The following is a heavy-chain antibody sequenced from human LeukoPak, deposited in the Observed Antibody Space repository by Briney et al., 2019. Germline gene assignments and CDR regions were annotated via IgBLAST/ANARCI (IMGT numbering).Heavy chain of an antibody. D-gene: IGHD3-10*01. Sequence: PGGSLRLSCAASGFTFSSYSMNWVRQAPGKGLGWVSSISSSSSYIYYADSVKGRYTISRDNAKDSLYLQMNSLRAEDTAVYYCASTVVRGVIDWFDPWGQGTLVTVSS. J-gene: IGHJ5*02. V-gene: IGHV3-21*01. CDR1: GFTFSSYS. CDR3: ASTVVRGVIDWFDP. CDR2: ISSSSSYI.